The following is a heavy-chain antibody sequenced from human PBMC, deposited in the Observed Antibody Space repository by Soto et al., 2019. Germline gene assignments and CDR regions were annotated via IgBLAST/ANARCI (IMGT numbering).Heavy chain of an antibody. CDR2: IYYSGST. D-gene: IGHD6-19*01. V-gene: IGHV4-59*08. J-gene: IGHJ5*02. Sequence: SETLSLTCTVSGGSISSYYWSWIRQPPGKGLGWIGYIYYSGSTNYNPSLKSRVTISVDTSKNQFSLKLSSVTAADTAVYYCARLGAVAVTNWFDPWGQGTLVTVSS. CDR3: ARLGAVAVTNWFDP. CDR1: GGSISSYY.